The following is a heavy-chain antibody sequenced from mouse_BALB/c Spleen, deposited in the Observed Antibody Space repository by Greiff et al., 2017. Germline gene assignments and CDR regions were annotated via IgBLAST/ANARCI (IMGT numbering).Heavy chain of an antibody. Sequence: VQLQQSGAELMKPGASVKISCKATGYTFSSYWIEWVKQRPGHGLEWIGEILPGSGSTNYNEKFKGKATFTADTSSNTAYMQLSSLTSEDSAVYYCARLGYSLYAMDYWGQGTSVTVSS. CDR3: ARLGYSLYAMDY. V-gene: IGHV1-9*01. D-gene: IGHD2-3*01. CDR1: GYTFSSYW. CDR2: ILPGSGST. J-gene: IGHJ4*01.